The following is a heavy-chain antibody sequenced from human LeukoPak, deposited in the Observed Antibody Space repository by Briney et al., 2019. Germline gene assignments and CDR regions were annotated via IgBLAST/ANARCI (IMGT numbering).Heavy chain of an antibody. CDR3: AKETYCGGDCYSGFDY. V-gene: IGHV3-13*01. J-gene: IGHJ4*02. CDR2: IGTAGDT. CDR1: GFTFSSYD. D-gene: IGHD2-21*01. Sequence: GGSLRLSCAASGFTFSSYDMHWVRQATGKGLEWVSAIGTAGDTYYPGSVKGRFTIPRDNSKNTLYLQMNSLRAEDTAVYYCAKETYCGGDCYSGFDYWGQGTLVTVSS.